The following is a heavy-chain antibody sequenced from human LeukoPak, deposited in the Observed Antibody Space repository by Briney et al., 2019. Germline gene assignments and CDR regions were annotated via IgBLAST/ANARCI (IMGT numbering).Heavy chain of an antibody. D-gene: IGHD3-3*01. CDR3: ARGPRITIFGVVITKAYNWFDP. J-gene: IGHJ5*02. CDR2: IYYSGST. CDR1: GGSISSSSYY. Sequence: SETLSLTCTVSGGSISSSSYYWGWIRQPPGKGLEWIGSIYYSGSTYYNPSLKSRVTISVDTSKNQFSLKLSSVTAADTAVYYCARGPRITIFGVVITKAYNWFDPWGQGTLVTVSS. V-gene: IGHV4-39*07.